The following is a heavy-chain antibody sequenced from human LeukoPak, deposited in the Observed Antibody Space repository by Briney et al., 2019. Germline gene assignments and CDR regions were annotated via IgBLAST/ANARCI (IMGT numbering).Heavy chain of an antibody. D-gene: IGHD3-22*01. V-gene: IGHV4-39*07. CDR1: GGSIRSSYYY. Sequence: PSETLSLTCTVSGGSIRSSYYYWGWIRQPPGKGLEWIGSIYDSGSTNYNPSLKSRVTISVDTSKNQFSLKLSSVTAADTAVYYCARGRRRYYDSSGYLDYWGQGTLVTVSS. CDR2: IYDSGST. J-gene: IGHJ4*02. CDR3: ARGRRRYYDSSGYLDY.